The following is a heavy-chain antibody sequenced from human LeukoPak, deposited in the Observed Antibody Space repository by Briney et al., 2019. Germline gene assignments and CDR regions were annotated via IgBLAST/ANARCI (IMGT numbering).Heavy chain of an antibody. CDR2: IWYDGSNK. J-gene: IGHJ6*02. CDR1: GFTFSSYG. CDR3: AGDPITMVRGVYYYYGMDV. Sequence: GGSLRLSCAASGFTFSSYGMHWVRQAPGKGLEWVAVIWYDGSNKYYADSVKGRFTISRDNSKNTLYLQMNSLRAEDTAVYYCAGDPITMVRGVYYYYGMDVWGQGTTVTVSS. V-gene: IGHV3-33*01. D-gene: IGHD3-10*01.